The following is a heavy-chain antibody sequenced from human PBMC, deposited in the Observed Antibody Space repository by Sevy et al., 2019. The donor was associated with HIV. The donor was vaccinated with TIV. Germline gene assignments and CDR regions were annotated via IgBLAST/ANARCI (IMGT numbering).Heavy chain of an antibody. J-gene: IGHJ6*03. V-gene: IGHV4-39*01. CDR1: GGSISSSSYY. Sequence: SETLSLTCTVSGGSISSSSYYWGWIRQPPGKGLEWIGSIYYSGSTYYNPSLKSRVTISVDTSKNQFSLKLSSVTAADTAVYYCARQYYDFWSGYYLYYYYMDVWGKGTTVIVSS. CDR3: ARQYYDFWSGYYLYYYYMDV. CDR2: IYYSGST. D-gene: IGHD3-3*01.